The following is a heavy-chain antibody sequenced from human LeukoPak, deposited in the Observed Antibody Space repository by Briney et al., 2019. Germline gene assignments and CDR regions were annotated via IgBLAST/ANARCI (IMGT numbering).Heavy chain of an antibody. CDR1: GFTFSSYS. J-gene: IGHJ3*02. V-gene: IGHV3-21*01. Sequence: GGSLRLSCAASGFTFSSYSMNWVRQAPGKGLEWVSSISSSSSYIYYADSVKGRFTISRDNAKNSLYLQMNSLRAEDTAVYYCARADSKDHDAFDIWGQGTMVTVSS. D-gene: IGHD2-15*01. CDR3: ARADSKDHDAFDI. CDR2: ISSSSSYI.